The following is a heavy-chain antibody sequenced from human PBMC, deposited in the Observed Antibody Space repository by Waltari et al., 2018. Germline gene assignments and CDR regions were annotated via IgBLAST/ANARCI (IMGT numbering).Heavy chain of an antibody. CDR3: ARETVTTGALDY. Sequence: QVQLQESGPGLVKPPETLSLTCTVSGGSISSYYCSWCRQPPGKGLEWIGYIYYSGSTNYNPSLKSRVTISVDTSKNQFSLKLSSVTAADTAVYYCARETVTTGALDYWGQGTLVTVSS. V-gene: IGHV4-59*01. CDR1: GGSISSYY. CDR2: IYYSGST. J-gene: IGHJ4*02. D-gene: IGHD4-17*01.